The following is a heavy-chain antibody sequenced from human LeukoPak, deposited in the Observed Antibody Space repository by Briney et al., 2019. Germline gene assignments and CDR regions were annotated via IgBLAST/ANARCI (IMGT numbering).Heavy chain of an antibody. CDR1: GFTFSSYE. Sequence: PGGSLRLSCAASGFTFSSYEMNWVRQAPGKGLEWVSYISSSGSTIYYADSMKGRFTISRDNAKNSLYLQMNSLRAEDTAVYYCARLVSGYSYGHDAFDIWGQGTMVTVSS. CDR2: ISSSGSTI. J-gene: IGHJ3*02. D-gene: IGHD5-18*01. CDR3: ARLVSGYSYGHDAFDI. V-gene: IGHV3-48*03.